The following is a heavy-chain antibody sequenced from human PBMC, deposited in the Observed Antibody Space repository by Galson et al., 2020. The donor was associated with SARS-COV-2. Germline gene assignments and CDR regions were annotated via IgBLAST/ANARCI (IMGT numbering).Heavy chain of an antibody. CDR3: AREQWELWGLGD. J-gene: IGHJ4*02. CDR1: GFTFSSYG. Sequence: GGSLRLSCAASGFTFSSYGMHWVRQAPGKGLEWVAVIWYDGSNKYYADSVKGRFTISRDNSKNTLYLQMNSLRAEDTAVYYCAREQWELWGLGDWGQGTLVTGSS. V-gene: IGHV3-33*01. D-gene: IGHD1-26*01. CDR2: IWYDGSNK.